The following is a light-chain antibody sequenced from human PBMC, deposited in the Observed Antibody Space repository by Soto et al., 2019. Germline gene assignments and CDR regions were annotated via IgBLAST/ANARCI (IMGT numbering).Light chain of an antibody. Sequence: QSVLTQPPSASGTPGQRVIISCSGSSSNIGSNVVNWYQQLPGTAPRLLIYRDDQRPSGVTDRFSGSRSGTTASLAISGLQSEDEAHYYCSAWDDSLNGDVFGTGTKVTVL. V-gene: IGLV1-44*01. CDR2: RDD. CDR1: SSNIGSNV. CDR3: SAWDDSLNGDV. J-gene: IGLJ1*01.